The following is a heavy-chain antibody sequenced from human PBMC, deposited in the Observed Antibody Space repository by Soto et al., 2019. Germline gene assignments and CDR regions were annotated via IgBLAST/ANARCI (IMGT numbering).Heavy chain of an antibody. CDR3: ERDPPRYFTSSPEGAGL. V-gene: IGHV1-2*02. D-gene: IGHD2-21*01. CDR1: GYTFTDSH. CDR2: INPKTGDT. J-gene: IGHJ4*02. Sequence: QVQLVQSGTEVKKPGASVKVSCKASGYTFTDSHIHWVRQASGQGLEWLGWINPKTGDTNYPQEFQGRITMTRDTSMSTAYMELTNLTSDDTAVYYCERDPPRYFTSSPEGAGLWGQGTLVTVSS.